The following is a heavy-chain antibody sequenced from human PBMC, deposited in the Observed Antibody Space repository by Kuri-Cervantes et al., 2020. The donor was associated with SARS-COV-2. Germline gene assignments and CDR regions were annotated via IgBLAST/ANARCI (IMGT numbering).Heavy chain of an antibody. Sequence: GESLKISCTASGFTFRGYGMHWVRQAPGKGLEWVAVISHDGSKKYYADSVKGRFTISRDNSKNTLYLQMNSLRPEDTAVYYCAKDMGGDFPFDSYYGVDVWGQGTTVTVSS. CDR2: ISHDGSKK. J-gene: IGHJ6*02. CDR1: GFTFRGYG. CDR3: AKDMGGDFPFDSYYGVDV. V-gene: IGHV3-30*18. D-gene: IGHD3-16*01.